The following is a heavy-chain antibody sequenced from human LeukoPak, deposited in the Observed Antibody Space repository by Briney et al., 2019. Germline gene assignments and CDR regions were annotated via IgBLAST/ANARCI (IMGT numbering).Heavy chain of an antibody. CDR2: IDPSDSYT. D-gene: IGHD4-17*01. V-gene: IGHV5-10-1*01. J-gene: IGHJ4*02. Sequence: GKSLKISCKGSGYSFTSYWISWVRQMPGKGLEWMGRIDPSDSYTNYSPSFQGHVTISADKSISTAYLQWSSLKASDTAMYYCARHLTGYGDYNYFDYWGQGTLVTVSS. CDR1: GYSFTSYW. CDR3: ARHLTGYGDYNYFDY.